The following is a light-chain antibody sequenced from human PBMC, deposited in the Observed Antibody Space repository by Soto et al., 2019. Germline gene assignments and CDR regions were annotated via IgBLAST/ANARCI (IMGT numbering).Light chain of an antibody. CDR1: SGHSSYA. CDR3: QTLGTGIHWV. V-gene: IGLV4-69*01. J-gene: IGLJ3*02. Sequence: QSVLTQSPSASASLGASVKLTCTLSSGHSSYAIAWHQQQPEKGPRYLMKLNSDGSHSKGDGIPDRFSGSSSGAERYLTISSLQSEDEADYYCQTLGTGIHWVFGGGTKLTVL. CDR2: LNSDGSH.